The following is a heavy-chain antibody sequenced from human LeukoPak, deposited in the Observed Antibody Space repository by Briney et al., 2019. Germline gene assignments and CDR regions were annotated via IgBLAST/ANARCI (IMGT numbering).Heavy chain of an antibody. CDR3: ARDFADTAMVPPFDY. Sequence: GSLRLSCAASGFTFSSYAMSWVRQAPGKGLEWVSAISGSGDSTYHADSVKGRFTISRDNSKNTLYLQMNSLRAEDTAVYYCARDFADTAMVPPFDYWGQGTLVTVSS. CDR2: ISGSGDST. V-gene: IGHV3-23*01. J-gene: IGHJ4*02. CDR1: GFTFSSYA. D-gene: IGHD5-18*01.